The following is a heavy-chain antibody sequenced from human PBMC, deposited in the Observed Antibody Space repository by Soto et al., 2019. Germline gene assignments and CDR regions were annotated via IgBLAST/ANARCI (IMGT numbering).Heavy chain of an antibody. Sequence: ETLSLTCTVSGGSISSNYWTWIRQPPGKGLEWIGYVYNSGSTNYNPSLKSRVTISEDTSKSQFSLKVNSMTAADTAVYYCARYRRGAVAGYTLDNWGQGILVTVS. CDR2: VYNSGST. D-gene: IGHD6-13*01. V-gene: IGHV4-59*01. CDR1: GGSISSNY. J-gene: IGHJ4*02. CDR3: ARYRRGAVAGYTLDN.